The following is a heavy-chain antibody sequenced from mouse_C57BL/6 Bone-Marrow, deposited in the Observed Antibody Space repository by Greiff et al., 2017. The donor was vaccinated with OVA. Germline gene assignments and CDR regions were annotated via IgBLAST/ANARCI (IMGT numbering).Heavy chain of an antibody. CDR3: ARCDYDGYYYAMDY. J-gene: IGHJ4*01. CDR2: ISYLAYSI. V-gene: IGHV5-15*01. D-gene: IGHD2-4*01. CDR1: GFTFSDYG. Sequence: EVKLVESGGGLVQPGGSLKLSCAASGFTFSDYGMAWVRQAPRKGPEWVAFISYLAYSIYYADPVKGRFTISRENAKNTLYLEMSSLSSEDTAMYYCARCDYDGYYYAMDYWGQGTSVTVSS.